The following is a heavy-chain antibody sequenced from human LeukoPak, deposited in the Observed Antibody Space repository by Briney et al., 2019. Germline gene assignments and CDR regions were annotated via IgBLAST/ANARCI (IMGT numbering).Heavy chain of an antibody. CDR3: ARHRRNCDTTTCEFSWFDP. V-gene: IGHV3-7*01. D-gene: IGHD2/OR15-2a*01. Sequence: GGSLRLSCAASGFTFNTDWTSWVRQAPGKGLEWVAKIKEDGSKQYYVYSVKGRFTISRDNDKKSLYLQMNGLRAEDTAVYYCARHRRNCDTTTCEFSWFDPWGQGTQVTVSS. J-gene: IGHJ5*02. CDR2: IKEDGSKQ. CDR1: GFTFNTDW.